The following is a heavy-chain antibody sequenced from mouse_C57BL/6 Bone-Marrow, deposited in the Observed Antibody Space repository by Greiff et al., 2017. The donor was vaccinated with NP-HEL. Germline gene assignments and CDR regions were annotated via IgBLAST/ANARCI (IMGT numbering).Heavy chain of an antibody. V-gene: IGHV5-9*01. CDR3: ARGHSNYEDY. CDR1: GFTFSSYT. Sequence: DVKLVESGGGLVKPGGSLKLSCAASGFTFSSYTMSWVRQTPEKRLEWVATISGGGGNTYYPDSVKGRFTISRDNAKNTLYLQMSSLRSEDTALYYCARGHSNYEDYWGQGTTLTVSS. D-gene: IGHD2-5*01. CDR2: ISGGGGNT. J-gene: IGHJ2*01.